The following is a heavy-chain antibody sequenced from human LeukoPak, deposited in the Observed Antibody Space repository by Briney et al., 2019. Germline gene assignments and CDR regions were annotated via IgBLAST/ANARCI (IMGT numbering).Heavy chain of an antibody. J-gene: IGHJ5*02. D-gene: IGHD3-9*01. V-gene: IGHV3-23*01. CDR3: AKDPEYYDILTPFDP. Sequence: GGSLRLSCAASRFTFSSYAMSWVRQAPGKGLEWVSAISGSGGSTYYADSVKGRFTISRDNSKNTLYLQMNSLRAEDTAVYYRAKDPEYYDILTPFDPWGQGTLVTVSS. CDR2: ISGSGGST. CDR1: RFTFSSYA.